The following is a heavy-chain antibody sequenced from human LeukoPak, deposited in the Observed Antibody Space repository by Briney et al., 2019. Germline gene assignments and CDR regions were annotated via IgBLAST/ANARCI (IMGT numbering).Heavy chain of an antibody. D-gene: IGHD4-23*01. CDR2: IYSGGNA. J-gene: IGHJ3*02. Sequence: GGSLRLSCAASGFTVSSNYMSWVRQAPGKGLEWVSVIYSGGNAYTLSRDNSKNTLYLQMNSLRAEDTAVYYCARDRGYGGNRPETFDIWGQGTMVTVSS. CDR1: GFTVSSNY. CDR3: ARDRGYGGNRPETFDI. V-gene: IGHV3-53*01.